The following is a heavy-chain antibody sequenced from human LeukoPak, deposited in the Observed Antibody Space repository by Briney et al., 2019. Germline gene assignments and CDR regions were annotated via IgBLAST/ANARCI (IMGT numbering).Heavy chain of an antibody. Sequence: AGGSLRLSCAASGFTFSSYAMHWVRQAPGKGLEWVAVISYDGSNKYYADSVKGRFTISRDNSKNTLYLQMNSLRAEDTAVYYCARDRQYYDYVWGRYYFDYWGQGTLVTVSS. J-gene: IGHJ4*02. CDR2: ISYDGSNK. CDR3: ARDRQYYDYVWGRYYFDY. V-gene: IGHV3-30-3*01. D-gene: IGHD3-16*01. CDR1: GFTFSSYA.